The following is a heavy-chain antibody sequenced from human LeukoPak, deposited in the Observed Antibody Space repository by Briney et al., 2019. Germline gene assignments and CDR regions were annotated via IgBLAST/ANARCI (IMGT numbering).Heavy chain of an antibody. CDR2: IWYDGSNK. Sequence: GRSLRLSCAASGFTFSSYGMHWVRQAPGKGLEWVAVIWYDGSNKYYADSVKGRFTISRDNSKNTLYLQMNSLRAEDTAVYYCAKENYDSSGYYYFDQWGQGTLVTVSS. CDR1: GFTFSSYG. CDR3: AKENYDSSGYYYFDQ. D-gene: IGHD3-22*01. V-gene: IGHV3-33*06. J-gene: IGHJ4*02.